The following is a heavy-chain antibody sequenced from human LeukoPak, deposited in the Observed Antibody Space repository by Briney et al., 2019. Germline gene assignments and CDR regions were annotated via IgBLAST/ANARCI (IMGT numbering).Heavy chain of an antibody. D-gene: IGHD2/OR15-2a*01. CDR2: ISYDGSNK. J-gene: IGHJ4*02. CDR3: AKGSMSLDY. V-gene: IGHV3-30*18. CDR1: GFTFSSYG. Sequence: GGSLRLSCAASGFTFSSYGMHWVRQAPGKGLEWVAVISYDGSNKYYADSVKGRSTISRDNSKNTLYLQMNSLRAEDTAVYYCAKGSMSLDYWGQGTLVTVSS.